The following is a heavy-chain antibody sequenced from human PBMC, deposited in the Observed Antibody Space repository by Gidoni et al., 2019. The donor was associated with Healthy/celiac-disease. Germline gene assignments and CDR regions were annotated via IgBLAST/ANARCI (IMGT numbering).Heavy chain of an antibody. Sequence: VQLLESGGGCVQPAGSLILSCAASGFTFSSYAMSWVRQAPGKGLEWVSAVSGSGGGTYYADSVKGRFTISRDNSKNTLYLKMNSLRAEETAVYYCAKSVEQLVSEYFQHWGQGTLVTVSS. J-gene: IGHJ1*01. CDR2: VSGSGGGT. CDR1: GFTFSSYA. CDR3: AKSVEQLVSEYFQH. V-gene: IGHV3-23*01. D-gene: IGHD6-13*01.